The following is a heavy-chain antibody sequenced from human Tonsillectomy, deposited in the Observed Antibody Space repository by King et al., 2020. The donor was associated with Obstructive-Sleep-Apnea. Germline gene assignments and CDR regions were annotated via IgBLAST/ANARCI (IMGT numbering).Heavy chain of an antibody. CDR3: ARLPYCSSTSCYVFDP. CDR2: IYPGDSDT. V-gene: IGHV5-51*01. CDR1: GYSFTSYW. Sequence: QLVQSGAEVKKPGESLKISCQGSGYSFTSYWIGWVRQMPGKGLEWMGIIYPGDSDTRYSPSFQGQVTISADKSISTAYLQWSSLKASDTAMYYCARLPYCSSTSCYVFDPWGQGTLVTVSS. D-gene: IGHD2-2*01. J-gene: IGHJ5*02.